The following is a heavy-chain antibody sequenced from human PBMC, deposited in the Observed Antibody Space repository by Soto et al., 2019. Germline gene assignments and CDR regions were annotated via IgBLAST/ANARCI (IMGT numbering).Heavy chain of an antibody. CDR3: ARDVSKGVTPGY. CDR2: ISPDNGNR. D-gene: IGHD4-4*01. Sequence: QVQLVQSGGEVKKPGASVQVSCKASGYSFTTYGLNWVRQAPGQGLEWLGWISPDNGNRNYAQKFQGRFTMTTDTSTSTAYMELQSLTIDDKAVYYCARDVSKGVTPGYCGQGTLVTVSS. V-gene: IGHV1-18*04. J-gene: IGHJ4*02. CDR1: GYSFTTYG.